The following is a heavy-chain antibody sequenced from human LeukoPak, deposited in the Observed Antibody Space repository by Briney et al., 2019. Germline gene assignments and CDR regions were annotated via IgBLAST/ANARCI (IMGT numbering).Heavy chain of an antibody. V-gene: IGHV3-21*01. J-gene: IGHJ3*01. CDR3: ARGPPCSSTSCYVTGAFDF. CDR1: GFSFSIYS. Sequence: GGSLRLSCAASGFSFSIYSMNWVRQAPGKGLEWVSAVSSSSTSIYYADSLKGRFTISRDNAKNSLFLQVNSLRDEDTAVYYCARGPPCSSTSCYVTGAFDFWGQGTMVTVSS. D-gene: IGHD2-2*01. CDR2: VSSSSTSI.